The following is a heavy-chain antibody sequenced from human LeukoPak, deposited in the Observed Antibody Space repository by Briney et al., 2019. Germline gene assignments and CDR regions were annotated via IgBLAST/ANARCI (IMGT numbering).Heavy chain of an antibody. D-gene: IGHD6-13*01. V-gene: IGHV2-5*01. CDR3: AHRHQIFYKVAAVLSGFDY. Sequence: SGPTLVKPTQTLTLTCTFSGFSLSTSGVGVGWIRQPPGKALEWLALIYWNDDKRYSPSLKSRLTITKDTSKNQVVLTMTNMDPVDTATYYCAHRHQIFYKVAAVLSGFDYWGQGTLVTVSS. CDR2: IYWNDDK. J-gene: IGHJ4*02. CDR1: GFSLSTSGVG.